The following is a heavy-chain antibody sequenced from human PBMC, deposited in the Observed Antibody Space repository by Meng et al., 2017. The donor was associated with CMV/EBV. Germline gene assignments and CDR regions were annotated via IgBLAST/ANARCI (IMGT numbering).Heavy chain of an antibody. CDR2: IYYSGST. V-gene: IGHV4-28*01. CDR1: YSISSSHW. D-gene: IGHD6-6*01. Sequence: YSISSSHWWGWIRQPPGKGLEWIGYIYYSGSTYYNPSLKSRVTMSVDTSKNQFSLKLSSVTAVDTAVYYCARLGSSSSWVLGWFDPWGQGTLVTVSS. J-gene: IGHJ5*02. CDR3: ARLGSSSSWVLGWFDP.